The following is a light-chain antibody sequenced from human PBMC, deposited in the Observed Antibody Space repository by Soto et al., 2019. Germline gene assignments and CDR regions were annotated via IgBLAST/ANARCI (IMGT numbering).Light chain of an antibody. CDR2: EVT. V-gene: IGLV2-23*02. CDR3: CSYAGNNVFV. J-gene: IGLJ1*01. Sequence: QSALTRPASVSGSPGQSTTISCTGTNSDIGSYNVVSWYEQHPGKAPKLIIYEVTKRPSGVSNRFSGSKSGNTASLTISGLQTEDEADYYCCSYAGNNVFVFGTGTKVTLL. CDR1: NSDIGSYNV.